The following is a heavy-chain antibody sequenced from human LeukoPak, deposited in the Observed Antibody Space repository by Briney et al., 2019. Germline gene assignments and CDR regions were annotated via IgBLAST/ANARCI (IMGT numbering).Heavy chain of an antibody. V-gene: IGHV3-30*18. J-gene: IGHJ4*02. CDR2: ISYDGSNK. D-gene: IGHD2-15*01. CDR3: AKDRGVTATRGPIDY. CDR1: GFTFSSYG. Sequence: GGSLRLSCAASGFTFSSYGMHWVRQAPGKGLEWVAVISYDGSNKYYADSVKGRFTISRDNSKNTPYLQVNSLRGEDTAVYYCAKDRGVTATRGPIDYWGQGTLVTVSS.